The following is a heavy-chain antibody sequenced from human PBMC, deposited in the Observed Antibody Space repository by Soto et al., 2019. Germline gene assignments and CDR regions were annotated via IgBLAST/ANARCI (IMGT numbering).Heavy chain of an antibody. CDR3: ARYIALSGTFYFDY. D-gene: IGHD6-19*01. CDR1: GDSIRSGNW. J-gene: IGHJ4*02. V-gene: IGHV4-4*02. CDR2: TSHRGT. Sequence: PSETLSLTCAVSGDSIRSGNWWSWVRQTPGKGLEWIGETSHRGTNYSPSLKSRVTISIDSLRNQFSLKLSPVTAADTAVYYCARYIALSGTFYFDYWGQGALVTVS.